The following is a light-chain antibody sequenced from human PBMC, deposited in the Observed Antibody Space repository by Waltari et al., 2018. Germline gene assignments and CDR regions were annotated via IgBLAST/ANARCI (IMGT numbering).Light chain of an antibody. CDR3: QQYYTTPT. Sequence: DIVMTQSPDSLAVSLGERATIPCKSSQTVLYSSNNKNYLAWYQQKAGQSPKLLLYWASTRVSGVPDRLSGSGSGTDFTLTINSLQAEDVAVYYCQQYYTTPTFGQGTKVEIK. CDR2: WAS. J-gene: IGKJ1*01. CDR1: QTVLYSSNNKNY. V-gene: IGKV4-1*01.